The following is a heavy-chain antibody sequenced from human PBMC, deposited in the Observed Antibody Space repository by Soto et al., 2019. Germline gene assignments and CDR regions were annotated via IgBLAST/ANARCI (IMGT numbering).Heavy chain of an antibody. D-gene: IGHD3-10*01. CDR3: AREGFEWFGELIGMG. CDR2: INSDGSST. V-gene: IGHV3-74*01. CDR1: GFTFSSYW. J-gene: IGHJ4*02. Sequence: EVQLVESGGGLVQPGGSLRLSCAASGFTFSSYWMHWVRQAPGKGLVWVSRINSDGSSTSYADSVKGRFTISRDNAXLTLYLRMNSLRAEDTAVYYCAREGFEWFGELIGMGWGQGTLVTVSS.